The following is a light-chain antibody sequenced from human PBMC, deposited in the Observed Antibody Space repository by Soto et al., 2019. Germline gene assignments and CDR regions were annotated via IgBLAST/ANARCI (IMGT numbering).Light chain of an antibody. CDR1: QSISSY. CDR2: AAS. J-gene: IGKJ1*01. V-gene: IGKV1-39*01. CDR3: QQIYSILWT. Sequence: IDIAHCPSLLSTNIVDRVTITCLASQSISSYLNWYQQKPGKAPKLLIYAASSLQSGVPSRFSGSGSGTDFTLTISSLQTEDFATYYCQQIYSILWTFGQGTKVDIK.